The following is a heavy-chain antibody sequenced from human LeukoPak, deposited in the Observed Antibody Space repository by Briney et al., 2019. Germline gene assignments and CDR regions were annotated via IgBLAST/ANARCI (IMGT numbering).Heavy chain of an antibody. Sequence: SETLSLTCTVPGASVNSNGFYWSWIRQPPGEGLDVIGYIFYNGSTIYNPSLKSRVTMSVDTSKNQFSLRLSSVLAADTAVYYCARAHLGGSNGLDVWGQGTTVTVAS. J-gene: IGHJ6*02. V-gene: IGHV4-61*08. CDR3: ARAHLGGSNGLDV. CDR2: IFYNGST. D-gene: IGHD3-16*01. CDR1: GASVNSNGFY.